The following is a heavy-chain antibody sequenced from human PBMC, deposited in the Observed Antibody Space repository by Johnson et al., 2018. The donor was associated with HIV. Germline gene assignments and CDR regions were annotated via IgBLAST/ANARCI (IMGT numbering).Heavy chain of an antibody. V-gene: IGHV3-53*04. CDR3: AGDRRITIFGSGRAVQSNDAFDI. D-gene: IGHD3-3*01. CDR1: GFTVSSNY. Sequence: VQLVESGGGVVQPGGSLRLSCAASGFTVSSNYMSWVRLAPGKGLEWVSVIYSGGKTCYADSVKCRLTISRDTSKNKLYLQMNSLRAEDTAVYYFAGDRRITIFGSGRAVQSNDAFDIWGQGTMVTVSS. CDR2: IYSGGKT. J-gene: IGHJ3*02.